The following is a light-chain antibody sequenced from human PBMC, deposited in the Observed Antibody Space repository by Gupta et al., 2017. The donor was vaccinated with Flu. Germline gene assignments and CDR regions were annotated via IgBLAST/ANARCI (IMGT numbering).Light chain of an antibody. J-gene: IGKJ1*01. V-gene: IGKV3-11*01. CDR1: QSVSSY. CDR2: DAS. CDR3: QQRSNWSWT. Sequence: STAPGERATLSCRASQSVSSYLAWYQQKPGQAPRLLIYDASNRATGIPARFSGSGSGTDFTLTISSLEPEDFAVYYCQQRSNWSWTFGQGTKVEIK.